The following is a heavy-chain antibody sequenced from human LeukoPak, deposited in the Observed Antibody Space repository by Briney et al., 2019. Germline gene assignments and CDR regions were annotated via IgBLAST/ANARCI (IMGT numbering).Heavy chain of an antibody. CDR3: ARDQDAGSSWYFDY. CDR1: GGTFSSYA. D-gene: IGHD6-13*01. J-gene: IGHJ4*02. Sequence: ASVKVSCKASGGTFSSYAISWVRQAPGQGLEWMGRIIPILGIANYAQKFQGRVTITADKSTSTAYMELSSLRSEDTAVYYCARDQDAGSSWYFDYWGQGTLVTVSS. CDR2: IIPILGIA. V-gene: IGHV1-69*04.